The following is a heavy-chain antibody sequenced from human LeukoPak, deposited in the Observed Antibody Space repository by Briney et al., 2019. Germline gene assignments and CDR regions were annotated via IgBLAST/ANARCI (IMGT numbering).Heavy chain of an antibody. CDR1: GGSISSYS. Sequence: PSETLSLSCSVSGGSISSYSWSWIRQSPGKGLEWIGSVYYSGNTNYKPSLRSRVTMSGDTSNNQFSLRLRSVTAADTAVYYCARHGGETVVAMILHAFDIWGQGTMVTVSS. J-gene: IGHJ3*02. CDR2: VYYSGNT. D-gene: IGHD5-12*01. CDR3: ARHGGETVVAMILHAFDI. V-gene: IGHV4-59*08.